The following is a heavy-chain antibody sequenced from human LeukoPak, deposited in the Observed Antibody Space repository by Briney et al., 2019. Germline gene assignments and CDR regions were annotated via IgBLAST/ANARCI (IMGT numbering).Heavy chain of an antibody. CDR1: GGSLSPYY. J-gene: IGHJ4*02. CDR3: ARLRAYTTTHQYFFDY. CDR2: IYHTGVS. V-gene: IGHV4-4*09. Sequence: SETLSLTRTVSGGSLSPYYWTWIRQPPGKGLEWIGYIYHTGVSDYKPSLKSRLTISLDTSRSQFSLSLRSVTAADAAVYYCARLRAYTTTHQYFFDYWGQGALVTVSS. D-gene: IGHD3-16*01.